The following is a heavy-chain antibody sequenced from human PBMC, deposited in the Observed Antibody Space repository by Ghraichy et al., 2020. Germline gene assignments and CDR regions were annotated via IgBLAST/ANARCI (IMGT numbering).Heavy chain of an antibody. Sequence: SETLPLTCTVSGGSMTSYWSWIRQSAGKGLEWIGRIYSSGSFNYNASLRSRVTLSVDTSKNQFSLNLKSVTAADTAVYYCARVREGRYGSDYFDTWSQGIVVTVSS. CDR3: ARVREGRYGSDYFDT. CDR1: GGSMTSY. J-gene: IGHJ4*02. CDR2: IYSSGSF. D-gene: IGHD4-17*01. V-gene: IGHV4-4*07.